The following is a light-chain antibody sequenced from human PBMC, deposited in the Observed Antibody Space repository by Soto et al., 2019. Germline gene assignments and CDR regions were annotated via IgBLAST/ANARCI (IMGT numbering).Light chain of an antibody. CDR2: LGS. CDR1: QSLLHSNGYNY. J-gene: IGKJ2*01. CDR3: MQALQTRT. V-gene: IGKV2-28*01. Sequence: DIVMTQSPLSLPVTPGEPASISCRSSQSLLHSNGYNYLDWYLQKPGQSPQLLIYLGSNRASGVPDRFSGSGSGTDFTLKISRVVAEDVGVYYCMQALQTRTFGQGTKLEIK.